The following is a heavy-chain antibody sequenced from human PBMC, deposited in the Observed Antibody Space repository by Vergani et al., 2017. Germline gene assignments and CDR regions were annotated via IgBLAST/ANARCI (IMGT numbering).Heavy chain of an antibody. V-gene: IGHV4-61*10. CDR2: IYYSGST. D-gene: IGHD1-1*01. CDR3: ARGSAYNWNDLGLYYYYYMDV. CDR1: GGSVSSGSYY. J-gene: IGHJ6*03. Sequence: QVQLQESGPGLVKPSETLSLTCTVSGGSVSSGSYYWSWIRQPAGKGLEWIGYIYYSGSTNYNPALKSRVTISVDTSKNQFSLKLSSVTAADKAVYYCARGSAYNWNDLGLYYYYYMDVWGKGTTVTVSS.